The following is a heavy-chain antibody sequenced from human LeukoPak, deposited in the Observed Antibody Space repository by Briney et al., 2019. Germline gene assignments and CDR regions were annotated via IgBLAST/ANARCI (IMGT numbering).Heavy chain of an antibody. CDR2: MNPNSGNI. V-gene: IGHV1-8*01. D-gene: IGHD5-18*01. Sequence: ASVKVSCKASGYTFTTYDINWVRQATGQGLEWMGWMNPNSGNIGYAQKFQGRVTMTRNTSISTAFMELSGLGSEDTAVYFCARRNTAMVAGLDYWGQGSLVTVSS. CDR1: GYTFTTYD. J-gene: IGHJ4*02. CDR3: ARRNTAMVAGLDY.